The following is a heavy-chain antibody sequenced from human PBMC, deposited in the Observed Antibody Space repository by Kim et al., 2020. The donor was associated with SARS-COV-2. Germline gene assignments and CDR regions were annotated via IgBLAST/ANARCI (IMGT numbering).Heavy chain of an antibody. CDR3: TTTYYYDSSGYYYFDY. D-gene: IGHD3-22*01. Sequence: GGSLRLSCAASGFTFSNAWMSWVRQAPGKGLEWVGRIKSKTDGGTTDYAAPVKGRFTISRDDSKNTLYLQMNILKTEDTAVYYCTTTYYYDSSGYYYFDYWGQGTLVTVSS. V-gene: IGHV3-15*01. J-gene: IGHJ4*02. CDR2: IKSKTDGGTT. CDR1: GFTFSNAW.